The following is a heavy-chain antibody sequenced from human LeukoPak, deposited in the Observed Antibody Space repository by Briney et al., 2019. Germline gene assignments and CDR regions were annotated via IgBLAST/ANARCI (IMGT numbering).Heavy chain of an antibody. J-gene: IGHJ4*02. CDR3: ARDYSSGWYYFDY. CDR1: GFTFSTYS. CDR2: ISDSSAM. V-gene: IGHV3-48*01. D-gene: IGHD6-19*01. Sequence: GGSLRLSCAASGFTFSTYSMKWVRQAPGKGLEWVSYISDSSAMYYADSVRGRFTISRENDKNSLFLQMNSLRAEDTAVYYCARDYSSGWYYFDYWGQGTLVTISS.